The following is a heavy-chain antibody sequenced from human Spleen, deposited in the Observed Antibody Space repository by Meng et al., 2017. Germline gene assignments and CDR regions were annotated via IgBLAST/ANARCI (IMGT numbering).Heavy chain of an antibody. CDR3: AKYSYGLGDYLDY. CDR2: ISSSGSTI. J-gene: IGHJ4*02. Sequence: LTCAASGFTFSDYYMSWIRQAPGKGLEWVSYISSSGSTIYYADSVKGRFTISRDNAKNSLFLQMNSLRAEDTALYYCAKYSYGLGDYLDYWGQGALVTVSS. V-gene: IGHV3-11*01. D-gene: IGHD5-18*01. CDR1: GFTFSDYY.